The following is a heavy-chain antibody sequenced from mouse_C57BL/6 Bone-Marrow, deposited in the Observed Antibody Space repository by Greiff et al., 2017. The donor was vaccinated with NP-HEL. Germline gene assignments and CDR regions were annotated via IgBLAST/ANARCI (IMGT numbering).Heavy chain of an antibody. V-gene: IGHV5-6*01. CDR3: ARQLYAMDY. Sequence: EVHLVESGGDLVKPGGSLKLSCAASGFTFSSYGMSWVRHTPDKRLEWVATISSGGSYTYYPDSVKGRFTISRDNAKNTLYLQMSSLKSEDTAMYYCARQLYAMDYWGQGTSVTVSS. CDR1: GFTFSSYG. J-gene: IGHJ4*01. CDR2: ISSGGSYT.